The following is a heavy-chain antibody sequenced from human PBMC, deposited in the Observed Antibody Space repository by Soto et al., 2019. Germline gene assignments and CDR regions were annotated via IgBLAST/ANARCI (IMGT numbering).Heavy chain of an antibody. CDR2: ISTYDGNT. V-gene: IGHV1-18*01. Sequence: ASVKVSCKASGYTFTSYGISWVRQAPGQGLEWMGWISTYDGNTKYAQKLQGRVTMTTDTSTSTAYMELRSLRSDDTAVFYCAREMVRGVGSDYWGQGTLVTVSS. D-gene: IGHD3-10*01. CDR3: AREMVRGVGSDY. J-gene: IGHJ4*02. CDR1: GYTFTSYG.